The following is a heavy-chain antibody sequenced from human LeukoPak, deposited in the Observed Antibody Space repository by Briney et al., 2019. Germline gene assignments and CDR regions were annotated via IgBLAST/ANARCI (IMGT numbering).Heavy chain of an antibody. D-gene: IGHD2-2*01. CDR3: ARLGGYCSSTSCPGWFDP. Sequence: GESLKISCKGSGYSFTSYWIGWVRQMPGKGLEWVGIIYPGDSDTRYSPFFEGLVTISADKSISTAYLQWSSLKASDTAMYYCARLGGYCSSTSCPGWFDPWGQGTLVTVSS. CDR1: GYSFTSYW. V-gene: IGHV5-51*01. J-gene: IGHJ5*02. CDR2: IYPGDSDT.